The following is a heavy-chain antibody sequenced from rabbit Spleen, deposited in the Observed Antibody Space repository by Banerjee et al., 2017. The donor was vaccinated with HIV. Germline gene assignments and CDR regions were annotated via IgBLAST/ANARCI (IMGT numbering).Heavy chain of an antibody. J-gene: IGHJ6*01. CDR1: GFSFSSNYY. Sequence: QSLEESGGDLVKPGGTLTLTCTASGFSFSSNYYMCWVRQAPGRGLECIACIYPDSSGSTWYASWAIGRFTISRTSSTAVTLQMTSLTAADTATYFCARDTGTSFSTYGMDLWGPGTLVTVS. CDR3: ARDTGTSFSTYGMDL. CDR2: IYPDSSGST. V-gene: IGHV1S40*01. D-gene: IGHD8-1*01.